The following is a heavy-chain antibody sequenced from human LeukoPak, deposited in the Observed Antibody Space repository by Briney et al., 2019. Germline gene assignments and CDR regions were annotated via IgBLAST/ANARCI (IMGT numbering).Heavy chain of an antibody. CDR2: IIPILGIA. D-gene: IGHD1-26*01. V-gene: IGHV1-69*04. CDR3: ARSGSYGLGYYYYGMDV. CDR1: GGTFSSYA. Sequence: SVEVSCKASGGTFSSYAISWVRQAPGQGLEWMGRIIPILGIANYAQKFQGRVTITADKSTSTAYMELSSLRSEDTAVYYCARSGSYGLGYYYYGMDVWGQGTTVTVSS. J-gene: IGHJ6*02.